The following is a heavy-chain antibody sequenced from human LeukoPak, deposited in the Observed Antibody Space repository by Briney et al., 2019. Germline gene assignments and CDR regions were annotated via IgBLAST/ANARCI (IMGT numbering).Heavy chain of an antibody. CDR2: IWYDGSNK. CDR3: ARDWYYGSGSYYSYFDY. V-gene: IGHV3-33*01. CDR1: GFTFSSYG. D-gene: IGHD3-10*01. J-gene: IGHJ4*02. Sequence: PGGSLRLSCAASGFTFSSYGLHWVRQAPGKGLEWVAVIWYDGSNKYYADSVKGRFTISRDNSKNTLYLQMNSLRAEDTAVYYCARDWYYGSGSYYSYFDYWGQGTLVTVSS.